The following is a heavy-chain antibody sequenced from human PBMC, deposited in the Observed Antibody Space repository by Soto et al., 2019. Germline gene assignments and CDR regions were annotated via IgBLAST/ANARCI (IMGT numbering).Heavy chain of an antibody. Sequence: EVQLVESGGGLVQPGGSLKLSCAASGFTFSGSAMHWVRQASGKGLEWVGRIRSKANSYATAYAASVKGRFTISRDDSKNTAYLQMNRLKTEDTAVYYCTRPGGSYYLSMDVWGQGTTVTVSS. CDR2: IRSKANSYAT. CDR3: TRPGGSYYLSMDV. D-gene: IGHD1-26*01. CDR1: GFTFSGSA. V-gene: IGHV3-73*02. J-gene: IGHJ6*02.